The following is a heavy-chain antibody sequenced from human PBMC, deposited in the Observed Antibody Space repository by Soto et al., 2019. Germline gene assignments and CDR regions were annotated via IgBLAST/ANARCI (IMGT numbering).Heavy chain of an antibody. Sequence: ASVKVSCKASGYTFTSYGISWVRQAPGQGLEWMGWISAYNGNTNYAQKLQGRVTMTTDTSTSTAYMELRSLRSDDTAVYYCARVTIVVVTAISYYGMDVWGQGTAVTVSS. CDR3: ARVTIVVVTAISYYGMDV. J-gene: IGHJ6*02. D-gene: IGHD2-21*02. CDR1: GYTFTSYG. CDR2: ISAYNGNT. V-gene: IGHV1-18*01.